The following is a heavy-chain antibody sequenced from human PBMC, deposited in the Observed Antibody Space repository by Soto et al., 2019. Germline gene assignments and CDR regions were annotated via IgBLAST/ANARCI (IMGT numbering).Heavy chain of an antibody. CDR1: GFTFSDPY. CDR3: ASGGQVY. J-gene: IGHJ4*02. V-gene: IGHV3-72*01. Sequence: EVHLVESGGGLVQPGGSLRLSCAASGFTFSDPYMDWVRQAPGKGLEWVGRIRNRVNSYTTDYAASVRGRFTISRDDSKNSLYLQMNSLKTEDTAVYYCASGGQVYWCQGALVTVSS. CDR2: IRNRVNSYTT.